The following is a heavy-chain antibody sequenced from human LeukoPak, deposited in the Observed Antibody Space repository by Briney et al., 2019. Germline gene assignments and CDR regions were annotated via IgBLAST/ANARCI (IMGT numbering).Heavy chain of an antibody. V-gene: IGHV4-4*07. CDR3: ARDNFGPPYGSGSYYLLYNWFDP. J-gene: IGHJ5*02. CDR1: GGSISSYY. D-gene: IGHD3-10*01. Sequence: PSETLSLTCTVSGGSISSYYWSWIRQPAGKGLEWIGRIYTSGSTNYNPSLKSRVTMSVDTSKNQFSLKLSSVTAADTAVYYCARDNFGPPYGSGSYYLLYNWFDPWGQGTLVTVSS. CDR2: IYTSGST.